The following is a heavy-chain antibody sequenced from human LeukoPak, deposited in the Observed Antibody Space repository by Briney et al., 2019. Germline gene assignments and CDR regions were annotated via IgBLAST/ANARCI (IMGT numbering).Heavy chain of an antibody. CDR1: GGSFSGYY. J-gene: IGHJ4*02. Sequence: PSETLSLTCAVYGGSFSGYYWSWIRQPPGKGLEWIGSIYYSGSTYYNPSLKSRVTISVDTSKNQFSLKLSSVTAADTAVYYCARSLYGYRAYFDYWGQGTLVTVSS. CDR2: IYYSGST. D-gene: IGHD5-18*01. CDR3: ARSLYGYRAYFDY. V-gene: IGHV4-34*01.